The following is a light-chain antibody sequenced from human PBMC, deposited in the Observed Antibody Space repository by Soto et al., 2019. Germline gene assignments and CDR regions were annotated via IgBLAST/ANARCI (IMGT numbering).Light chain of an antibody. CDR2: EVN. CDR1: SRDIGGYDF. V-gene: IGLV2-8*01. CDR3: LAYAGRTTLV. J-gene: IGLJ1*01. Sequence: QSALTQPPSASGSPGQSVTISCTGTSRDIGGYDFVSWYQQYPGKAPQLIISEVNQRPSGVPDRFSGSKSGNTASLTVSGLQSEDEADYYCLAYAGRTTLVFGTGTKVTVL.